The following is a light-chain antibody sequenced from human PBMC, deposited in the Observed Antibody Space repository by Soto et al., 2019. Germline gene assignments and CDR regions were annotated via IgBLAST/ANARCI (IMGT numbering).Light chain of an antibody. V-gene: IGKV3-20*01. Sequence: EIVFTQSPATLSFSPVDSSTLACRTSQSVSSNSLAWHQQKPGQAPRLLMYAASSRAAGIPDRFSGSGSGTDFTLTISRLEPEDFAVYYCQQHGSWGITFGPGT. CDR1: QSVSSNS. J-gene: IGKJ3*01. CDR2: AAS. CDR3: QQHGSWGIT.